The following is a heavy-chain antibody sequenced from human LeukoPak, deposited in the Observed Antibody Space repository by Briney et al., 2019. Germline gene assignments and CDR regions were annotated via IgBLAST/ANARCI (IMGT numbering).Heavy chain of an antibody. D-gene: IGHD3-3*01. Sequence: PSETLSLTCTVSGGSISSYYWSWIRQPPGKGLEWIGYIYYSGSTNYNPSLKSRVTISVDTSKNQFSLKLSSVTAADTAVYYCAREGGYYREFDYWGPGTLVTVSS. CDR1: GGSISSYY. V-gene: IGHV4-59*01. CDR2: IYYSGST. CDR3: AREGGYYREFDY. J-gene: IGHJ4*02.